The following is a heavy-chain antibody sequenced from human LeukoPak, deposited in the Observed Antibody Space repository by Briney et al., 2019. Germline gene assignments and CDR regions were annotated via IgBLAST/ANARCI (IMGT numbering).Heavy chain of an antibody. V-gene: IGHV3-48*03. D-gene: IGHD1-20*01. CDR2: INSRGKTM. J-gene: IGHJ4*02. CDR1: GFTLSSYE. Sequence: GGSLRLSCAASGFTLSSYEMNWVRQAPGKGLEWVAYINSRGKTMNYADSVKGRFTISRDNAKNSLYLQMNSLRVEDTAVYYCARDFNWTPDYWGQGTLVTVSS. CDR3: ARDFNWTPDY.